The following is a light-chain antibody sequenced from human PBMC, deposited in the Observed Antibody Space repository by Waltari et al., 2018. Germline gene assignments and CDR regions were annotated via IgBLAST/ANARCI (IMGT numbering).Light chain of an antibody. CDR1: QSVLKY. CDR2: HAS. Sequence: VLTPSPGTLSLSPGEGATLPCRSSQSVLKYLAWYQQKPGRAPRLLIYHASTRATGIPDRFSGSGSGTDFSLTISRLEPEDFAVYYCQKYDSLPATFGQGTRVEIK. J-gene: IGKJ1*01. CDR3: QKYDSLPAT. V-gene: IGKV3-20*01.